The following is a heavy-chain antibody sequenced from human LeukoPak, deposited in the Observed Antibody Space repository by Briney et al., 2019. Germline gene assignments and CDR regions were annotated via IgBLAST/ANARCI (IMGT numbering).Heavy chain of an antibody. V-gene: IGHV3-11*01. J-gene: IGHJ5*02. D-gene: IGHD2-2*01. CDR1: GFTFSDYY. CDR2: ISSSGSNM. CDR3: ARSYQLLIFVGFDP. Sequence: PGGSLRLSSAGSGFTFSDYYMSWIRQAPGKGLEWVSYISSSGSNMYYADSVKGRFTISRDNAKTSLYLQMNSLRAEDTAVYYCARSYQLLIFVGFDPWGQGTLVTVSS.